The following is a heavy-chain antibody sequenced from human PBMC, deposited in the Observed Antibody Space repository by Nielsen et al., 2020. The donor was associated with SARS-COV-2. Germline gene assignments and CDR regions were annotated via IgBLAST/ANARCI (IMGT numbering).Heavy chain of an antibody. J-gene: IGHJ6*03. Sequence: SVKVSCKASGGTFSSYAISWVRQAPGQGLEWMGGIIPVFGTANYAQKFQDRVTITADESTSTAYMELSSLRSEDTAVYYCARGYSSSWSTYYYYYMDVWGKGTTVTVSS. D-gene: IGHD6-13*01. CDR1: GGTFSSYA. V-gene: IGHV1-69*13. CDR2: IIPVFGTA. CDR3: ARGYSSSWSTYYYYYMDV.